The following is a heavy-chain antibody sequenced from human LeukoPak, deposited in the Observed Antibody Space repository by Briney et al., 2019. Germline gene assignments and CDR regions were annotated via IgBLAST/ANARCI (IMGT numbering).Heavy chain of an antibody. J-gene: IGHJ4*02. V-gene: IGHV4-59*12. CDR2: IHYSGST. Sequence: PSETLSLTCTVSGASISTYYWSWIRQPPGKGLEWIGYIHYSGSTNYNPSLKSRVTISVDMSKNQFSLKLGSVTAADTAVYYCARGRGVYRYWGQGTLVTVSS. CDR1: GASISTYY. D-gene: IGHD3-10*01. CDR3: ARGRGVYRY.